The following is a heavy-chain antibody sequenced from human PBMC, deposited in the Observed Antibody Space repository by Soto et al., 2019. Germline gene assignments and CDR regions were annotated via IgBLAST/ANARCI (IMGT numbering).Heavy chain of an antibody. D-gene: IGHD2-2*01. CDR3: ARGWLVVVPAAIDYGMDV. V-gene: IGHV4-31*03. CDR2: IYHSGST. CDR1: GGSISRGVYY. Sequence: SETLSRTCTVSGGSISRGVYYWTWIRHYPGKVLEWIGYIYHSGSTYYNPSLKNRVSISVDTSKNQISLKVSSVTAADTAVYHCARGWLVVVPAAIDYGMDVWGQGTTVTVSS. J-gene: IGHJ6*02.